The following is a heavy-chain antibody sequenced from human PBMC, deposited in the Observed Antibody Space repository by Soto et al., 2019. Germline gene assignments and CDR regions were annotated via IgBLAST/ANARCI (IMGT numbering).Heavy chain of an antibody. CDR1: GGSVLSGNYC. Sequence: SETLSVTWTVSGGSVLSGNYCWSWIRQPPGKGLEWIGDIYHSGSTNYNPSLKSRVTISVDKSKNQFSLKLSSVTAADTAVYYCARYCSSTSCSPYGFDYWGQGTLVTVSS. V-gene: IGHV4-61*01. J-gene: IGHJ4*02. CDR2: IYHSGST. D-gene: IGHD2-2*01. CDR3: ARYCSSTSCSPYGFDY.